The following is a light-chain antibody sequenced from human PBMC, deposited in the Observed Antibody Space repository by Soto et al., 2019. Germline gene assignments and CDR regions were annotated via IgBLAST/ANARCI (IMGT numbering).Light chain of an antibody. CDR1: SSNIGSNT. Sequence: QSVLTQPPSASGTPGQRVIISCSGSSSNIGSNTVNWYQQLPGTAPKILIYSHNQRPSGVPDRFSGSQSGTSASLAINGLHSEDEADYYCATWDDRLDGYVFRTGTKVTVL. J-gene: IGLJ1*01. CDR2: SHN. CDR3: ATWDDRLDGYV. V-gene: IGLV1-44*01.